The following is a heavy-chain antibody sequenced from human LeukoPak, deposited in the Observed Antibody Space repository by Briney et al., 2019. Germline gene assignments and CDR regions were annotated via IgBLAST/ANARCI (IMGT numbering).Heavy chain of an antibody. CDR3: ARDQEGFDY. CDR1: GYTLTEIS. Sequence: ASVKVSCKVSGYTLTEISMHWVRQAPGKGLEWMGGFDPEEGETIYAQKFQGRVTVTRDTSTSTVHMELSGLRSEDTAVYYCARDQEGFDYWGQGTLVTVSS. J-gene: IGHJ4*02. CDR2: FDPEEGET. V-gene: IGHV1-24*01.